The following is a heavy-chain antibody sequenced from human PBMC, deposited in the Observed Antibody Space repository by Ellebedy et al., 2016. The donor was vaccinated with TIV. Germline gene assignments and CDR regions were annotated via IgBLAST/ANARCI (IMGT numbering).Heavy chain of an antibody. Sequence: SETLSLXXTVSGGSISSSSYYWGWIRQPAGKGLEWIGRIYTSGSTNYNPSLKSRVTMSVDTSKNQFSLKLSSVTAADTAVYYCARGLVGYYYYGMDVWGQGTTVTVSS. CDR3: ARGLVGYYYYGMDV. J-gene: IGHJ6*02. V-gene: IGHV4-61*02. D-gene: IGHD2-8*02. CDR2: IYTSGST. CDR1: GGSISSSSYY.